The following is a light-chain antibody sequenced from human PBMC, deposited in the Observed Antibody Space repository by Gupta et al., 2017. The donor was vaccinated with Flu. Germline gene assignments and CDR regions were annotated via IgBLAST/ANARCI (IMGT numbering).Light chain of an antibody. J-gene: IGKJ4*01. CDR3: QQYNNWPFVT. CDR2: SS. Sequence: IVMTQSPATLSVSPGERATLSCGASQSVRTNVAWNQQKPGSSTRATDVPARFSGSGSGTEFTLTISSLQSEDFAVYYCQQYNNWPFVTFGGGTKVEIK. V-gene: IGKV3-15*01. CDR1: QSVRTN.